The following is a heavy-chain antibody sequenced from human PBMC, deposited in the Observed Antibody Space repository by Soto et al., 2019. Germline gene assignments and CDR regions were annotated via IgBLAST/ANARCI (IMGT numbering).Heavy chain of an antibody. V-gene: IGHV3-15*07. D-gene: IGHD3-3*01. CDR1: GFTFSNAW. CDR2: IKSKTDGGTT. CDR3: TATYYDFWSGYPMYYYYGMDV. Sequence: GGSLRLSCAASGFTFSNAWMNWVRQAPGKGLEWVGRIKSKTDGGTTDYAAPVKGRFTISRDDSKNTLYLQMNSLKTEDTAVYYCTATYYDFWSGYPMYYYYGMDVWGQGTTVTV. J-gene: IGHJ6*02.